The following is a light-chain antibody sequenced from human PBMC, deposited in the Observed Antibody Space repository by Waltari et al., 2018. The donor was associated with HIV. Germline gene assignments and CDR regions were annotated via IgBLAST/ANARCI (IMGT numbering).Light chain of an antibody. CDR1: SLNVGGYNY. Sequence: QSALTQPRSVSGSPGQSVTISCTGTSLNVGGYNYVSWFQQHPGKAHKLIIYDVTQRPSGAPDRFSASKSGNTASLTISGLQAGDEADYFCCSYAGSYTWVFGTGTELTVL. V-gene: IGLV2-11*01. CDR3: CSYAGSYTWV. CDR2: DVT. J-gene: IGLJ3*02.